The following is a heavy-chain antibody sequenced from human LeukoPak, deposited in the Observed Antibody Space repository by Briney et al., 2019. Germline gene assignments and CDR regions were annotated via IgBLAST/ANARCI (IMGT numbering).Heavy chain of an antibody. V-gene: IGHV3-23*01. Sequence: GGSLRLSCAASGFTFSSYAVSWVRQAPGKGLEWVSSISGSGGSTYSADSVKGRFTISRDNFKNTLYLQMDSLRAEDTALYYCAKDRSCTNDICHGDFDYWGQGTLVTVSS. CDR2: ISGSGGST. J-gene: IGHJ4*02. CDR1: GFTFSSYA. D-gene: IGHD2-8*01. CDR3: AKDRSCTNDICHGDFDY.